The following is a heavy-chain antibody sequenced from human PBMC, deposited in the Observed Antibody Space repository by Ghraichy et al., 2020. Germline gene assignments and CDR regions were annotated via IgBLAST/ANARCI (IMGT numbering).Heavy chain of an antibody. CDR3: ARARGGYYGSGSYYVFDY. CDR2: IYYSGST. D-gene: IGHD3-10*01. J-gene: IGHJ4*02. V-gene: IGHV4-59*01. CDR1: GGSISSYY. Sequence: SETLSLTCTVSGGSISSYYWSWIRQPPGKGLEWIGYIYYSGSTNYNPSLKSRVTISVDTSKNQFSLKLSSVTAADTAVYYCARARGGYYGSGSYYVFDYWGQGTLVTVSS.